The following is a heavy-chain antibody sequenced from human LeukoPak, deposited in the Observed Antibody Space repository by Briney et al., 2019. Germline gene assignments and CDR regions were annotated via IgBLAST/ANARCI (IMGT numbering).Heavy chain of an antibody. CDR3: AREGGFYRPLDY. D-gene: IGHD3-3*01. V-gene: IGHV4-4*02. Sequence: GSLRLSCAASGFTFSTSAMSWVRQPPGKGLEWIGEVHLDGRTNYNPSLESRLTMSVDLSENHISLKLTSVTAADTAVYYCAREGGFYRPLDYSGQGTLVTVSS. CDR1: GFTFSTSAM. CDR2: VHLDGRT. J-gene: IGHJ4*02.